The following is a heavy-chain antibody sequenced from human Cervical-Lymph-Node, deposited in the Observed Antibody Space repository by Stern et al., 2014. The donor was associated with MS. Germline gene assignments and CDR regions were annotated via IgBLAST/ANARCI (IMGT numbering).Heavy chain of an antibody. Sequence: QLVQSGAEVKKPGSSVKVSCKASGGTFSSYAISWVRQAPGQGLEWMGGSIPIFGTANYAQKFQGRVTITADESTSTAYMELSSLRSEDTAVYYCARSRQLVILNWFDPWGQGTLVTVSS. CDR1: GGTFSSYA. D-gene: IGHD6-6*01. CDR2: SIPIFGTA. CDR3: ARSRQLVILNWFDP. V-gene: IGHV1-69*01. J-gene: IGHJ5*02.